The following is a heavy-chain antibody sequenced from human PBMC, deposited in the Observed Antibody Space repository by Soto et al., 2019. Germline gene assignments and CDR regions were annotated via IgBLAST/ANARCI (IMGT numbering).Heavy chain of an antibody. CDR1: GFTFSGYA. CDR3: AKRYGSTWYQFDY. V-gene: IGHV3-23*01. Sequence: DVQLLESGGDLVQPGGSLRLSCAASGFTFSGYAMSWVRQAPGKGLEWVSVIYANGITMNYADSVKGRFTISRDNSKNTQSLQMNSLRAEDTAVYYCAKRYGSTWYQFDYWGQGTLVTVSS. J-gene: IGHJ4*02. CDR2: IYANGITM. D-gene: IGHD6-13*01.